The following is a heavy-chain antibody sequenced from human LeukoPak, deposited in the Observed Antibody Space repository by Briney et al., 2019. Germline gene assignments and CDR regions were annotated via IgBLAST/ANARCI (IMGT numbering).Heavy chain of an antibody. D-gene: IGHD4-23*01. Sequence: PGGSLRLSCAASGFTFDDYAMHWVRQAPGKGLERVSGISWNIGSIGYADSVTGRFPISRDNAKNSLYQQMNSLRAEDTALYYCAKDRYGGNSGYFQHWGQGTLVTVSS. CDR3: AKDRYGGNSGYFQH. J-gene: IGHJ1*01. V-gene: IGHV3-9*01. CDR2: ISWNIGSI. CDR1: GFTFDDYA.